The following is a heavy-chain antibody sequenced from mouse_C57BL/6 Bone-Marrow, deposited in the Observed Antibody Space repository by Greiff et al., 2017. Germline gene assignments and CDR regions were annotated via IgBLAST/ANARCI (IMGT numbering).Heavy chain of an antibody. J-gene: IGHJ3*01. D-gene: IGHD2-14*01. CDR3: ASNRKRGFAY. CDR2: ISSGSSTI. Sequence: EVQVVESGGGLVKPGGSLKLSCAASGFTFSDYGMHWVRQAPEKGLEWVAYISSGSSTIYYADTVKGRFTISRDNAKNTLFLQMTSLRSEDTAMYYCASNRKRGFAYWGQWTLVTVSA. CDR1: GFTFSDYG. V-gene: IGHV5-17*01.